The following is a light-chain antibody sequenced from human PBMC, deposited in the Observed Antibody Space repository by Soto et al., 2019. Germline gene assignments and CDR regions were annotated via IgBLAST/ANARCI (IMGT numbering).Light chain of an antibody. V-gene: IGKV3-11*01. CDR1: QSVSSY. CDR3: QQRRGAGLT. Sequence: ELVLTQSPATLSLSPGERDKLSCRASQSVSSYLAWYQQKPGQAPRLLIYDASNRATGIPARFSGSGSGTDFTLTISSLEPEDFAVYYCQQRRGAGLTFGGGTKVDIK. J-gene: IGKJ4*01. CDR2: DAS.